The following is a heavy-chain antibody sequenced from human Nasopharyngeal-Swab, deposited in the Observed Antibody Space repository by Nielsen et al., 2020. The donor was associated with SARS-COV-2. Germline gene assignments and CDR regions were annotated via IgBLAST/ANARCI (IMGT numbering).Heavy chain of an antibody. V-gene: IGHV3-49*04. Sequence: GGSLRISCTASGFTFGGYAMSWVRQAPGKGLEWVGFIRSKAYGGTTEYAASVKGRFTISRDDSKSIAYLQMNSLKTEDTAVYYCTFDSSGYYPHDAFDIWGQGTMVTVSS. J-gene: IGHJ3*02. CDR1: GFTFGGYA. CDR3: TFDSSGYYPHDAFDI. D-gene: IGHD3-22*01. CDR2: IRSKAYGGTT.